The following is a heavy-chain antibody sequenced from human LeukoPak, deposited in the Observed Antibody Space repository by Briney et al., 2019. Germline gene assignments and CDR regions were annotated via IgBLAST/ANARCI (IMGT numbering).Heavy chain of an antibody. CDR2: IYDSGST. CDR1: GGSIRSSYYY. CDR3: ARGDSSSWDPYYFDY. Sequence: PSETLSLTCTVSGGSIRSSYYYWGWIRQPPGKGLEWIGSIYDSGSTYYNPSLKSRVTISVVTSKNQFSLKLSSVTAADTAVYYCARGDSSSWDPYYFDYWGQGTLVTVSS. D-gene: IGHD6-13*01. J-gene: IGHJ4*02. V-gene: IGHV4-39*01.